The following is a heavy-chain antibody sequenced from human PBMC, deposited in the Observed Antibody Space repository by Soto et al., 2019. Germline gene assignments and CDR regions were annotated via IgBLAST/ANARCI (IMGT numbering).Heavy chain of an antibody. V-gene: IGHV3-23*01. Sequence: EVQLLESGGGLVQPGGSLRLSCAASGFTFSSYAMTWVRQAPGKGLEWVSAISGSGTNRYYADYVKGRFTISRDNSKNTLYLQMNSLSAEDTAVYYCAKDRVDYGDYRGLDYWGQGTLVTVSS. CDR3: AKDRVDYGDYRGLDY. D-gene: IGHD4-17*01. CDR2: ISGSGTNR. J-gene: IGHJ4*02. CDR1: GFTFSSYA.